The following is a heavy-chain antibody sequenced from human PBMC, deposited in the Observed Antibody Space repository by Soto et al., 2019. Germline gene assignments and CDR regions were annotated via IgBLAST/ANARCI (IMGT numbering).Heavy chain of an antibody. V-gene: IGHV3-23*01. Sequence: GGSLRLSCAASGFTFSSYTMSWVRQPPGKGLEWVSVIGADGVTTYFADSVKGRFTISRDNFKNTMSLQMNSLRAEDQAVYYWAKGHDFWIYYYYYMDVWGKGTTVTVSS. CDR2: IGADGVTT. D-gene: IGHD3-3*01. CDR1: GFTFSSYT. J-gene: IGHJ6*03. CDR3: AKGHDFWIYYYYYMDV.